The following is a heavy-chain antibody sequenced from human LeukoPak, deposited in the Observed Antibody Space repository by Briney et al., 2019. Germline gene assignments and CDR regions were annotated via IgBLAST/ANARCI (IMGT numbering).Heavy chain of an antibody. Sequence: GGSVRLSCAASGFIVSGNYMNWVRQAPGKGLEWVSVIYSGGSTYYADSVKGRFTISRDSSKNMLYLQMNSLRAEDTAVYYCARVRGSSGLDYWGQGTLVTVSS. CDR2: IYSGGST. CDR1: GFIVSGNY. CDR3: ARVRGSSGLDY. D-gene: IGHD6-19*01. J-gene: IGHJ4*02. V-gene: IGHV3-66*01.